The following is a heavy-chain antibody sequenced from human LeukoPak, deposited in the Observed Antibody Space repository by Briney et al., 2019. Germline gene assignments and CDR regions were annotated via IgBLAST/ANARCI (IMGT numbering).Heavy chain of an antibody. D-gene: IGHD6-19*01. CDR1: GGTFSSYT. J-gene: IGHJ4*02. CDR2: IIPILGIA. CDR3: ARNIFKSSGWYPFDY. Sequence: ASVKVSCKASGGTFSSYTISWVRQAPGQGREWMGRIIPILGIANYAQKFQGRVTITADKSTSTAYMELSSLRSEDTAVYYCARNIFKSSGWYPFDYWGQGTLVTVSS. V-gene: IGHV1-69*02.